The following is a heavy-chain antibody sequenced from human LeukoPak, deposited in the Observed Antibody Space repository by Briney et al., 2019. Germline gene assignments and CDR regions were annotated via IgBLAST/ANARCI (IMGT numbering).Heavy chain of an antibody. J-gene: IGHJ4*02. CDR1: DGSIRSYY. D-gene: IGHD6-13*01. Sequence: SETLSLTCTFTDGSIRSYYWSWIRQPPGKGLEWIGCIYYIGSTNYNPSLKSRVTISVGTSKNQFSLKLSSVTAADTAVYYCARSYSSSWLYEDYWGQGTLVTVSS. CDR2: IYYIGST. V-gene: IGHV4-59*01. CDR3: ARSYSSSWLYEDY.